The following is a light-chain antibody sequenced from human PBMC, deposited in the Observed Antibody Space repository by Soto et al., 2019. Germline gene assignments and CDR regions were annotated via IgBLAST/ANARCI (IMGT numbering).Light chain of an antibody. V-gene: IGKV1-5*01. J-gene: IGKJ5*01. CDR2: DAS. Sequence: DIQLTQTPSTLSASVGDEDTITCRASQTISRWLAWYQQKPGRAPKLLIYDASTLESGVPSRFSGSGSETEFTLTISRLQPDDFATYFCHSRAFGQGTRLENK. CDR1: QTISRW. CDR3: HSRA.